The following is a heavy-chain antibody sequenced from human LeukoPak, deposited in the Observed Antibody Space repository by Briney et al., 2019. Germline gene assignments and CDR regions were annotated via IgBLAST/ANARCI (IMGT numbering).Heavy chain of an antibody. D-gene: IGHD3-22*01. J-gene: IGHJ3*02. V-gene: IGHV3-53*01. CDR1: GFTVSSNY. Sequence: GGSLRLSCAASGFTVSSNYMSWVRQAPGKGLEWVSVIYSGGTIYYADSVKGRFTISRDNAKNSLYLQMNTLSAEDTAVYYCARGDTYYDSSGYVGDAFDIWGQGTMVTVSS. CDR3: ARGDTYYDSSGYVGDAFDI. CDR2: IYSGGTI.